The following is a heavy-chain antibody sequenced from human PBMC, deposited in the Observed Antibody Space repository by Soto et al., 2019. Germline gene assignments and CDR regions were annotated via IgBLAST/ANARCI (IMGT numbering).Heavy chain of an antibody. CDR2: ISGSGGST. CDR1: GFTFSSYA. D-gene: IGHD3-22*01. CDR3: ANDPYSSDSSGPFDY. J-gene: IGHJ4*02. V-gene: IGHV3-23*01. Sequence: EVQLLESGGGLVQPGGSLRLSCAASGFTFSSYAMSWVRQAPGKGLEWVSAISGSGGSTYYADSVKGRFTISRDNSKNTLYLQMNSLRAEDTAVYYCANDPYSSDSSGPFDYWGQGTLVTVSS.